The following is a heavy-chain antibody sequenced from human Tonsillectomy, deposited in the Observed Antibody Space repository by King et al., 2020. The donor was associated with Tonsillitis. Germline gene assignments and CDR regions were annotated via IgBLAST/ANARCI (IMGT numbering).Heavy chain of an antibody. D-gene: IGHD6-19*01. J-gene: IGHJ4*02. CDR3: AKEQWLVPVDY. V-gene: IGHV3-30*18. CDR1: GFTFSSYG. CDR2: ISYDGSAK. Sequence: VQLVESGGGVVQPGRSLRLSCAASGFTFSSYGMHWVRQAPGKGLEWVPVISYDGSAKYFADSVEGRFTISRDNSKNTLYLQMNSLRAEDTAVYYCAKEQWLVPVDYWGQGTLVTVSS.